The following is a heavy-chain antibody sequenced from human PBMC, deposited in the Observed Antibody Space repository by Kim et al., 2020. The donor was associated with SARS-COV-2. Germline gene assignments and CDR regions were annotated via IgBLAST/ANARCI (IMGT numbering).Heavy chain of an antibody. D-gene: IGHD3-9*01. V-gene: IGHV3-30*04. J-gene: IGHJ6*01. CDR2: ISYDGSNK. CDR3: ARALLRYFDWLLLSGMD. Sequence: GGSLRLSCAASGFTFSSYAMHWVRQAPGKGLERVAVISYDGSNKYYADSVKGRFTISRDNSKNTLYLQMNSLRAEDTAVYYCARALLRYFDWLLLSGMD. CDR1: GFTFSSYA.